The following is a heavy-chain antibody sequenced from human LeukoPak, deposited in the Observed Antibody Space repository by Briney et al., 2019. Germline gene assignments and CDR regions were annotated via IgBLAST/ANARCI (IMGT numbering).Heavy chain of an antibody. V-gene: IGHV1-2*02. CDR1: GYTFTGYY. Sequence: ASVKVSCKASGYTFTGYYMHWVRQAPGQGLEWMGWINPNSGGTNYAQKFQGRVTMTRDTSISTAYMELSRLRSDDTAVYYCARDAVDFWRASSFDYWGQGTLVTVSS. J-gene: IGHJ4*02. CDR2: INPNSGGT. D-gene: IGHD3-3*01. CDR3: ARDAVDFWRASSFDY.